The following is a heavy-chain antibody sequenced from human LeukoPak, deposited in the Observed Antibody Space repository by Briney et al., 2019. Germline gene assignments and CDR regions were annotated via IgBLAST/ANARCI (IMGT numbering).Heavy chain of an antibody. J-gene: IGHJ4*02. CDR3: ARDPRSAAAGPIDY. V-gene: IGHV3-74*03. Sequence: GGSLRLSCAASGFSFSTYWMHWVRQAPGRGLVWVSRINSDGSSTTYADSVKGRFTLSRDNAKNTLYLQMNSLRAEDTAVYYCARDPRSAAAGPIDYWGQGTLVTVSS. CDR1: GFSFSTYW. CDR2: INSDGSST. D-gene: IGHD6-13*01.